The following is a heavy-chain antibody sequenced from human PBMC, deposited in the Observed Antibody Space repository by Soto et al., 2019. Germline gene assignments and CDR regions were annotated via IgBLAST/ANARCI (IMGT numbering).Heavy chain of an antibody. V-gene: IGHV3-66*01. CDR2: IYSGGST. CDR3: ARVVVVAATPAHNWFDP. D-gene: IGHD2-15*01. J-gene: IGHJ5*02. Sequence: GGSLRLSCAASGFTVSSNYMSWVRQAPGKGLEWVSVIYSGGSTYYADSVKGRFTISRDNSKNTLYLQMNSLRAEDTAVYYCARVVVVAATPAHNWFDPWGQGTLVTVSS. CDR1: GFTVSSNY.